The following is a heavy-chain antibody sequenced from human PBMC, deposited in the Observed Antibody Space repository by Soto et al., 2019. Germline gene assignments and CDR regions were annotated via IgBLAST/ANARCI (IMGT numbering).Heavy chain of an antibody. CDR1: GFTFYDYT. CDR3: AKDMVLRYFDWLFSFDY. CDR2: ISWDGGST. D-gene: IGHD3-9*01. V-gene: IGHV3-43*01. J-gene: IGHJ4*02. Sequence: GSLRLSCAASGFTFYDYTMHWVRQAPGKGLEWVSLISWDGGSTYYADSVKGRFTISRDNSKNSLYLQMNSLRTEDTALYYCAKDMVLRYFDWLFSFDYWGQGTLVTVSS.